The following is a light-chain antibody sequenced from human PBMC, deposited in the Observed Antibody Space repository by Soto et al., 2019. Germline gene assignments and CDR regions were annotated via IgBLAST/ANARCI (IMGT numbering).Light chain of an antibody. CDR3: SSHTSSSTLV. J-gene: IGLJ1*01. CDR1: SSDVGGYDF. CDR2: EVN. V-gene: IGLV2-14*01. Sequence: QSALTQPASVSGSPGQSITISCTGTSSDVGGYDFVSWYQQHPGKAPKLIIFEVNDRPSGVSNRFSGSKSGNTASLTISGLQAEDEADYYCSSHTSSSTLVFGTATKVTVL.